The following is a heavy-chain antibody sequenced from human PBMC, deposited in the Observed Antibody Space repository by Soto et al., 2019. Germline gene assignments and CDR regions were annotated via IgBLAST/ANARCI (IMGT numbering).Heavy chain of an antibody. CDR2: IYSGGST. CDR3: AKEPVGPDWYFDL. Sequence: GGSLRLSCAVSGFTVSSKYMTWVRQAPGKGLEWVSVIYSGGSTYYADSVKGRFTISRDNSKNTLYLQMNSLRAEDTAVYNCAKEPVGPDWYFDLWGRGTLVTVSS. V-gene: IGHV3-53*01. CDR1: GFTVSSKY. J-gene: IGHJ2*01.